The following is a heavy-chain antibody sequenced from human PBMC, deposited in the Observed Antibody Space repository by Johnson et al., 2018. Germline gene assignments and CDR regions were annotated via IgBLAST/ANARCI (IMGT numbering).Heavy chain of an antibody. J-gene: IGHJ6*02. Sequence: QLVASGGGVVQPGRSLRLSCAASGFTFSSYGMHWVRQAPGQGLAWGAVISYAGSNKYYADSVKGRFTISSDNSKNTLYLQMNSLGAEDTGVYYCARGVGFGSAWEGVWGQGTTVTVSS. D-gene: IGHD1-26*01. CDR3: ARGVGFGSAWEGV. V-gene: IGHV3-30*03. CDR1: GFTFSSYG. CDR2: ISYAGSNK.